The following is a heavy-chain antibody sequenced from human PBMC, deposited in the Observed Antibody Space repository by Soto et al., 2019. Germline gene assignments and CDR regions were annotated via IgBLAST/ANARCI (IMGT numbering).Heavy chain of an antibody. J-gene: IGHJ6*02. Sequence: PSETLSLTCTVSGGSISSGDYYWSWIRQPPGKGLEWIGYIYYSGSTYYNPSLKSRVTISVDTSKNQFSLKLSSVTAADTAVYYCARDAPGYRYYYYGMGVWGQGTTVTVSS. CDR2: IYYSGST. V-gene: IGHV4-30-4*01. CDR1: GGSISSGDYY. D-gene: IGHD5-18*01. CDR3: ARDAPGYRYYYYGMGV.